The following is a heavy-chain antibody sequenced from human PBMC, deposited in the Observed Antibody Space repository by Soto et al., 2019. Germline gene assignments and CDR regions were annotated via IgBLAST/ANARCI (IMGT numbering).Heavy chain of an antibody. CDR3: ARGIATGHLDP. Sequence: ASVKVSCKASGYTFTRYTMNWVRQDPRKRLKWMGWTNPDKGNTTSSRDYQDRVIITRDTSASTAYMDLSSLRSEDTAVYYCARGIATGHLDPWGQGTLVTVSS. J-gene: IGHJ5*02. CDR1: GYTFTRYT. V-gene: IGHV1-3*01. CDR2: TNPDKGNT. D-gene: IGHD2-15*01.